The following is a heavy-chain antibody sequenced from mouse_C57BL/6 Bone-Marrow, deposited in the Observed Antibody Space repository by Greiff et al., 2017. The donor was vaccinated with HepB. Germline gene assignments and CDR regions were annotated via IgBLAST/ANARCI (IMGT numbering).Heavy chain of an antibody. CDR2: RRNKANDYTT. Sequence: EVKLMDSGGGLVQSGRSLRLSCATSGFTFSDFYMEWVRQAPGKGLEWIAARRNKANDYTTEYSASVKGRFIVSRDTSQSILYLQMNALRAEDTAIYYCARDAVAAPFAYWGQGTRVTVSA. V-gene: IGHV7-1*01. J-gene: IGHJ3*01. CDR3: ARDAVAAPFAY. D-gene: IGHD6-1*01. CDR1: GFTFSDFY.